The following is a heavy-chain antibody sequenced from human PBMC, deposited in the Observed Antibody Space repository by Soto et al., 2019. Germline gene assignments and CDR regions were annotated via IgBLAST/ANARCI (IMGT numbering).Heavy chain of an antibody. D-gene: IGHD3-3*01. CDR2: ISGSGGST. V-gene: IGHV3-23*01. Sequence: EVQLLESGGGLVQPGGSLRLSCAASGFTFSSYAMSWVRQAPGKGLEWVSTISGSGGSTYYADSVKGRFTISRDNSKNTLYLQMNSLRAEDTAVFYCAKGMGDFWTGYTHYYNYYIDVWGKGTTVTVSS. CDR3: AKGMGDFWTGYTHYYNYYIDV. CDR1: GFTFSSYA. J-gene: IGHJ6*03.